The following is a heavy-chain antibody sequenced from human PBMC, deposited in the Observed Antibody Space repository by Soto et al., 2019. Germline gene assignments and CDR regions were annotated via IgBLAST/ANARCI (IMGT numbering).Heavy chain of an antibody. CDR1: GYTFTNHG. CDR3: ARDRVAGIWGDAFDI. V-gene: IGHV1-18*04. CDR2: INPYNANV. Sequence: QVQLVQSGAEVTKPGASVKVSCKTSGYTFTNHGINWVRQAPGQGLEWMGWINPYNANVNYAQKLQGRVTMPTDTSTSTAYMDLRSLTSDDTAVYYCARDRVAGIWGDAFDIWGQGTMVTVSS. J-gene: IGHJ3*02. D-gene: IGHD3-16*01.